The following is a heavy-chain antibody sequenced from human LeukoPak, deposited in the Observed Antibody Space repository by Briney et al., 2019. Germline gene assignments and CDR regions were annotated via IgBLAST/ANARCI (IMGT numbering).Heavy chain of an antibody. CDR3: AKDAGHCSGGSCYRQDY. J-gene: IGHJ4*02. CDR1: GFTFSTYG. Sequence: PGGCLRPSCAASGFTFSTYGMHWVRQAPGKGPEWVAVISNDGNNKYHAESVKGRFTISRDNSKNTLYLQMNSLRAEDTAVYYCAKDAGHCSGGSCYRQDYWGQGTLVTVSS. V-gene: IGHV3-30*18. CDR2: ISNDGNNK. D-gene: IGHD2-15*01.